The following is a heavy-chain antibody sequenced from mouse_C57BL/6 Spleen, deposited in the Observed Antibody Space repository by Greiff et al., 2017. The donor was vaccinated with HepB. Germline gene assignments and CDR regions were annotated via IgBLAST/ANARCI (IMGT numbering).Heavy chain of an antibody. Sequence: EVQRVESGGDLVKPGGSLKLSCAASGFTFSSYGMSWVRQTPDKRLEWVATISSGGSYTYYPDSVKGRYTISRDNAKNTLYLQMSSLKSEDTAMYYCARKMYDYDVFAYWGQGTLVTVSA. CDR3: ARKMYDYDVFAY. CDR1: GFTFSSYG. J-gene: IGHJ3*01. V-gene: IGHV5-6*01. D-gene: IGHD2-4*01. CDR2: ISSGGSYT.